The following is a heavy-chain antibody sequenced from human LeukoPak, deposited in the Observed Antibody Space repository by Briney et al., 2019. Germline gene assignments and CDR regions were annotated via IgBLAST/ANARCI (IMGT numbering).Heavy chain of an antibody. V-gene: IGHV3-23*01. CDR3: AKNRLTAYYFDD. J-gene: IGHJ4*02. CDR1: GFSFSSFA. D-gene: IGHD2-21*02. Sequence: PGGSLRLSCEASGFSFSSFAMNWVRQVPGKGLEWVAGIKSDSTLIYYAESAKGRFTVSRDNSRNTLYLQMNSLRAEDTAVYYCAKNRLTAYYFDDWGQGTLVTVSS. CDR2: IKSDSTLI.